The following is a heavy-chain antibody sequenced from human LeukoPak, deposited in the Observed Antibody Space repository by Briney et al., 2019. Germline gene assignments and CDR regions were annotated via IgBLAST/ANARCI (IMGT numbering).Heavy chain of an antibody. CDR1: GFAFNTYA. Sequence: GGSLRLSCAASGFAFNTYAMHWVRQAPGKGLEWVTLIWHDGSHKFYIDSVRGRFTISRDNSKNTVYLQMNGLRAEDTAVYYCAREIFGSGSCPDFWGQGTLVTVSS. V-gene: IGHV3-33*01. D-gene: IGHD3-10*01. CDR2: IWHDGSHK. CDR3: AREIFGSGSCPDF. J-gene: IGHJ4*02.